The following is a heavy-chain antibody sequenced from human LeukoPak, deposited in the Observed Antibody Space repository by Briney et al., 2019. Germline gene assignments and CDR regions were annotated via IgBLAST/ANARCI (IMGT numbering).Heavy chain of an antibody. CDR2: ISGSGGST. J-gene: IGHJ4*02. V-gene: IGHV3-23*01. D-gene: IGHD3-22*01. CDR1: GFTFSSYA. CDR3: AKDRKRKYYYDSSGYYPVGY. Sequence: GGSLRLSCAASGFTFSSYAMSWVRQAPGKGLEWVSAISGSGGSTYYADSVKGRFTISRDDSKNTLYLQMNSPRAEDTAVYYCAKDRKRKYYYDSSGYYPVGYWGQGTLVTVSS.